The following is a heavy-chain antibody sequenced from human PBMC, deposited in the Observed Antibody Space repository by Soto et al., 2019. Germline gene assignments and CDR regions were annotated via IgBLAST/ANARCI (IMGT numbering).Heavy chain of an antibody. CDR2: IRSKAYGGTT. D-gene: IGHD4-17*01. V-gene: IGHV3-49*03. CDR1: GFTFGDYA. CDR3: TRAPTVVSSLTYYYYGMDV. J-gene: IGHJ6*02. Sequence: PGGSLRLSCTASGFTFGDYAMSWFRQAPGKGLEWVGFIRSKAYGGTTEYAASVKGRFTISRDDSKSIAYLQMNSLKTEDTAVYYCTRAPTVVSSLTYYYYGMDVWGQGTKVTVSS.